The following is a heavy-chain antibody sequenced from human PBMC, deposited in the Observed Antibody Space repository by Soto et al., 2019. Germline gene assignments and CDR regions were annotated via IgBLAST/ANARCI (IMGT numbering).Heavy chain of an antibody. D-gene: IGHD6-19*01. V-gene: IGHV4-61*05. J-gene: IGHJ5*02. CDR2: IYYSGST. CDR3: ARAGQQWLVHH. CDR1: GGSISSSSCH. Sequence: TSETLSLTCTVSGGSISSSSCHWGWIRQPPGKGLEWIGYIYYSGSTNYNPSLKSRATISVDTSKNQFSLKLSSVTAADTAVYYCARAGQQWLVHHWGQGTLVTVSS.